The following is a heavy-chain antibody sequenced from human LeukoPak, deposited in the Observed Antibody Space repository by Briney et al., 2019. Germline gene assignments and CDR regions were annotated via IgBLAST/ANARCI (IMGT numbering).Heavy chain of an antibody. CDR2: ISYDGSNK. CDR1: GFTFSSYG. D-gene: IGHD3-22*01. J-gene: IGHJ4*02. V-gene: IGHV3-30*18. Sequence: GGSLRLSCAASGFTFSSYGMHWVRQAPGKGLEWVAFISYDGSNKNYADSVKGRFTISRDNSKNTLYLQMNSLRAEDTAVYYCAKDLSLYYYDSCGSDYWGQGTLVTVSS. CDR3: AKDLSLYYYDSCGSDY.